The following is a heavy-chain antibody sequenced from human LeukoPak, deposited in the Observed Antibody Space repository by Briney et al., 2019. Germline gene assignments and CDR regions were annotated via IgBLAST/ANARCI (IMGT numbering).Heavy chain of an antibody. CDR1: GFTFSSYA. Sequence: PGGSLRLSCAASGFTFSSYARGRVRQAPGNGLEWVSAISGSGGRTYYADSVKGRFTISRDNSKNTLYLQMDSLRAEDTAVYYCAKGADILTGYYYYYGLDVWGQGTTVTVSS. D-gene: IGHD3-9*01. CDR3: AKGADILTGYYYYYGLDV. V-gene: IGHV3-23*01. CDR2: ISGSGGRT. J-gene: IGHJ6*02.